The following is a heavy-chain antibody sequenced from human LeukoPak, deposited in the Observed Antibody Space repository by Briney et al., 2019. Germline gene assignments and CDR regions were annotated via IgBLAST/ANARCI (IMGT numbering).Heavy chain of an antibody. CDR1: RFTFSSYG. Sequence: PGGSLRLSCAASRFTFSSYGMHWVRQAPGKGLEWVAFIHYDGSNKYYADSVKGRFTISRDNSKNTLYLQMNSLRAEDTAMYYCAKGLYGGLEGDAFDIWGQGTMVTVSS. V-gene: IGHV3-30*02. D-gene: IGHD4-23*01. CDR3: AKGLYGGLEGDAFDI. CDR2: IHYDGSNK. J-gene: IGHJ3*02.